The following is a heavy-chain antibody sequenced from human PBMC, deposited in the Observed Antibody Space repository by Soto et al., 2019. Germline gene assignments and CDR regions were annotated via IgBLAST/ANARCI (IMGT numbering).Heavy chain of an antibody. CDR3: ARETLWFGEPDYYYYGMDV. J-gene: IGHJ6*02. CDR2: IYSGGST. V-gene: IGHV3-66*01. CDR1: GFTVSSNY. Sequence: EVQLVESGGGLVQPGGSLRLSCAASGFTVSSNYMSWVRQAPGKGLEWVSVIYSGGSTYYADSVKGRFTISRDNSKNTLYLQMNSLGAEDTAVYYCARETLWFGEPDYYYYGMDVWGQGTTVTVSS. D-gene: IGHD3-10*01.